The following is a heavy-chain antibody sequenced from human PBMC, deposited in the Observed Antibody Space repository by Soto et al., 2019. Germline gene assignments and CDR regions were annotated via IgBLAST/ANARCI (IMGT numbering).Heavy chain of an antibody. D-gene: IGHD3-22*01. CDR3: ARAPVVTEFYYFDY. Sequence: SVKVSCKASGFTFTSSAVQWVRQARGQRLEWIGWIVVGSGNTNYAQKFQERVTITRDMSTSTAYMELNSLRAEDTAVYYCARAPVVTEFYYFDYWGQGTLVTVSS. CDR2: IVVGSGNT. J-gene: IGHJ4*02. V-gene: IGHV1-58*01. CDR1: GFTFTSSA.